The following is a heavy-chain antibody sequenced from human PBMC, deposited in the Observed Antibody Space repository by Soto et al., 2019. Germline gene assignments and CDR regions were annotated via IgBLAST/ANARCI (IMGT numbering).Heavy chain of an antibody. Sequence: ASVKVSCKASGYTFTSYAMRWVRQAPGQRLEWMGWINAGNGNTKYSQKFQGRVTITRDTSASTAYMELSSLRSEDTAVYYCARDYCSGGSCHHLSYWGQGTLVTVSS. CDR3: ARDYCSGGSCHHLSY. D-gene: IGHD2-15*01. J-gene: IGHJ4*02. CDR1: GYTFTSYA. CDR2: INAGNGNT. V-gene: IGHV1-3*01.